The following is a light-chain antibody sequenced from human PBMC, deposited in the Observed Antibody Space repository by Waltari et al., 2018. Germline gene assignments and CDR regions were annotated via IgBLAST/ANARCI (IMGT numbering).Light chain of an antibody. CDR2: GAS. CDR3: QQYGSSILYT. Sequence: VLTQSPGTLSLSPGESATLSCRASQSLTKKYLAWFQPKPGQPPRLLIYGASSRAAGIPDRFSGSGSVTDFTLTINRLETDDSAVYYCQQYGSSILYTFGQGTKLEIK. J-gene: IGKJ2*01. V-gene: IGKV3-20*01. CDR1: QSLTKKY.